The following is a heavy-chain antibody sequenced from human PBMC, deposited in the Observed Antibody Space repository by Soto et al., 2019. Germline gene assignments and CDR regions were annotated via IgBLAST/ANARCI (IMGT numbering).Heavy chain of an antibody. Sequence: QVQLVQSGAEVKKPGSSVKVSCKASGGTFSSYAISWVRQAPGQGLEWMGGIIPIFGTANYAQKFQGRVTITVDNSTNTAYMELSSLRSEDTAVYYCAREMGYGGNSDYFDYWGQGTLVTVSS. CDR3: AREMGYGGNSDYFDY. CDR2: IIPIFGTA. CDR1: GGTFSSYA. D-gene: IGHD4-17*01. V-gene: IGHV1-69*14. J-gene: IGHJ4*02.